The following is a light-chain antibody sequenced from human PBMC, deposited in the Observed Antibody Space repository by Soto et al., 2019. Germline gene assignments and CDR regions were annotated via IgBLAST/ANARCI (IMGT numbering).Light chain of an antibody. CDR2: EVS. CDR3: SSYAVTNIFV. Sequence: QSAPAQPPSASGSPGQSVTISCTGTSSDVGGYNYVSWYQQHPGKAPKVIIYEVSKRPSGVPDRFSGSKSGSTASLTVSGLQAEDEADYYCSSYAVTNIFVFGTGTKVTVL. V-gene: IGLV2-8*01. CDR1: SSDVGGYNY. J-gene: IGLJ1*01.